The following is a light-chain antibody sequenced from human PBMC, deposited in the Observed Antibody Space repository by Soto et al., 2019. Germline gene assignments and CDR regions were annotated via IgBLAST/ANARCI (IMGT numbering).Light chain of an antibody. J-gene: IGKJ1*01. Sequence: AIPLTQSPSSPSASVGDRVTITCRASQAIRTALGWYQQKPGKVPKLLIYAASTLQSGVPSRFSGSGSGTDFTLTISSLQPEDFATYYCLLDFRYFWAFGQGTKVDIK. CDR3: LLDFRYFWA. V-gene: IGKV1-6*01. CDR1: QAIRTA. CDR2: AAS.